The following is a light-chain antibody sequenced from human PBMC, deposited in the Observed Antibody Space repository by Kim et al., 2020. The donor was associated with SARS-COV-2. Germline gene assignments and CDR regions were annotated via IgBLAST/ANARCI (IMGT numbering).Light chain of an antibody. CDR1: SGHSSYA. Sequence: ASVKLTCTLSSGHSSYAIAWHQQQPEKGPRYLMKLNSDGSHSKGDGIPDRFSGSSSGAERYLTISSLQSEDEADYYCQTLGTGIWVFGGGTQLTVL. CDR3: QTLGTGIWV. J-gene: IGLJ3*02. CDR2: LNSDGSH. V-gene: IGLV4-69*01.